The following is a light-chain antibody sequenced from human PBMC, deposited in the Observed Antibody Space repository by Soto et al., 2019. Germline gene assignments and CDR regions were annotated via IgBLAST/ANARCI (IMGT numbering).Light chain of an antibody. J-gene: IGKJ1*01. CDR1: EGISRR. CDR2: DAS. V-gene: IGKV1-5*02. CDR3: QHYNSYFWS. Sequence: GERGNSVYRSGEGISRRLAWYQQKPGKAPKLLIYDASSLESGVPSRFSVSGSGTEFTLTISCLHHDEFTTSYYQHYNSYFWSLRQGTKVDI.